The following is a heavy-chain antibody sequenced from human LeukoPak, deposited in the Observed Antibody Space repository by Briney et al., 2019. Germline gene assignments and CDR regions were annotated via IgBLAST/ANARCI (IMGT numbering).Heavy chain of an antibody. CDR1: SYTFTRYG. D-gene: IGHD1-26*01. J-gene: IGHJ4*02. CDR2: ISGSNGNT. V-gene: IGHV1-18*01. CDR3: ARKSRLYSGSYDY. Sequence: ASVKVSCKASSYTFTRYGISWVRQAPGQGLEWMGWISGSNGNTNYAQKFQGRVTMTRDTSTSTVYMELSSLRSEDTAVYYCARKSRLYSGSYDYWGQGTLVTVSS.